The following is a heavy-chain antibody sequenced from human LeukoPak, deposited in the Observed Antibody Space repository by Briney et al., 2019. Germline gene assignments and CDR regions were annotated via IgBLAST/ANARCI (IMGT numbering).Heavy chain of an antibody. CDR1: GFTFSGSA. CDR2: IRSKANSYAT. V-gene: IGHV3-73*01. Sequence: GGSLRLSCAASGFTFSGSAMHWVRQASGKGLEWVGRIRSKANSYATAYAASVKGRFTISRDDSKNTAYLQMNSLKTEDTAVYYCTRHMSYGYYYYYYMDVWGKWTTVTVSS. D-gene: IGHD3-10*01. CDR3: TRHMSYGYYYYYYMDV. J-gene: IGHJ6*03.